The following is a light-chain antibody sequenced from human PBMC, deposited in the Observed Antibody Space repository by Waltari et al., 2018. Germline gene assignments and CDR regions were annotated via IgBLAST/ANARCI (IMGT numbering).Light chain of an antibody. CDR2: AAS. J-gene: IGKJ2*01. CDR3: QQSYSTLPT. CDR1: QSISSY. Sequence: DIQMTQSPSSLSASVGDRVTITCRASQSISSYLIWYQQKPGKAPKLLIYAASSLQSGVPSRFSGSGSGTDFTLTISSLQPEDFATYYCQQSYSTLPTFGQGTKLEIK. V-gene: IGKV1-39*01.